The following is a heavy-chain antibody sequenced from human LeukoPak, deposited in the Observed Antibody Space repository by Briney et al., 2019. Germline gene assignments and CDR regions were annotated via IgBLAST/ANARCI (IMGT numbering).Heavy chain of an antibody. CDR2: INPNSGGT. CDR1: GYTFTGYY. Sequence: ASVKVSCKASGYTFTGYYMHWVRQAPGQGLEWMGWINPNSGGTNYAQKFQGRVTMTRDTSISTAYMELSRLRSEDTAVYYCARHEYPYYDILTPQAGFDPWGQGTLVTVSS. V-gene: IGHV1-2*02. D-gene: IGHD3-9*01. CDR3: ARHEYPYYDILTPQAGFDP. J-gene: IGHJ5*02.